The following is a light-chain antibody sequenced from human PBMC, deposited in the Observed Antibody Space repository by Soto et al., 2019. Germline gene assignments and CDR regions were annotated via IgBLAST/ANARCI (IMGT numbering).Light chain of an antibody. CDR1: SSDVGGYNY. J-gene: IGLJ1*01. CDR3: SSYTSGSTPLV. Sequence: QSALTQPASVSGSPGQSITISCTGTSSDVGGYNYVSWYQRHPGKAPKVMICEVSNRPSGVSNRFSGSKSGNTASLTISGLQAEDEADYYCSSYTSGSTPLVFGTGTKVTVL. CDR2: EVS. V-gene: IGLV2-14*01.